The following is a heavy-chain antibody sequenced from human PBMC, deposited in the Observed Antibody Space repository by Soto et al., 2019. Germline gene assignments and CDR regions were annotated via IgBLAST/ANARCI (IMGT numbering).Heavy chain of an antibody. V-gene: IGHV3-53*01. CDR1: GFTVSSNY. CDR2: IYSGGST. D-gene: IGHD1-26*01. J-gene: IGHJ5*02. CDR3: ASESSGSYLPNWFDP. Sequence: GGSLRLSCAASGFTVSSNYVSWVRQAPGKGLEWVSVIYSGGSTYYADSVKGRFTISRDNSKNTLYLQMNSLRAEDTAVYYCASESSGSYLPNWFDPWGQGTLVTVSS.